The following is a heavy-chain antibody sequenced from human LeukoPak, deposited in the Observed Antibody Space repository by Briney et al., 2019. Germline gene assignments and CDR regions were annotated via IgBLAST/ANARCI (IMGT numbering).Heavy chain of an antibody. D-gene: IGHD2-21*02. Sequence: PGGSLRLSCAASGFTVSSNYMSWVRQAPGKGLEWVSVIYSGGSTYYADSVKGRFTISRDNSKNSLYLQMNSLRAEDTAVYYCARDLTYCGGDCQQPTSGMDVWGQGTTVTVSS. CDR1: GFTVSSNY. V-gene: IGHV3-66*01. CDR3: ARDLTYCGGDCQQPTSGMDV. CDR2: IYSGGST. J-gene: IGHJ6*02.